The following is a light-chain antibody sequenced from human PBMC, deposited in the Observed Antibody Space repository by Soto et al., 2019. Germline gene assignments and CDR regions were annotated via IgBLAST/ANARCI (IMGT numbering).Light chain of an antibody. Sequence: QSVLTQPRSVSGSPGQSVTISCAGTSSDVGGYKYVSWYQQHPGNAPKLVIYDVSKRPSGVPDRFSGSKSGNTASLTISGLQAEDEANYFCCSYAGSYTFVFGTGTKVTVL. V-gene: IGLV2-11*01. J-gene: IGLJ1*01. CDR1: SSDVGGYKY. CDR3: CSYAGSYTFV. CDR2: DVS.